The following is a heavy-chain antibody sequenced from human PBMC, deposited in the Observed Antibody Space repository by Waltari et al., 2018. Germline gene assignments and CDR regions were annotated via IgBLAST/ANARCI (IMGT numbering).Heavy chain of an antibody. V-gene: IGHV1-46*01. J-gene: IGHJ4*02. Sequence: QVQLVQSGAEVKKPGASVKISCKASEYAFTSYYMHCVRQAPGQGLEWMGIINTRGGTTTYAQKFQGRVTMTTDTSTSTAYLELSRLISEDTAMYYCTRGGSGSYYYDWGQGTLVTVSS. CDR1: EYAFTSYY. CDR2: INTRGGTT. D-gene: IGHD1-26*01. CDR3: TRGGSGSYYYD.